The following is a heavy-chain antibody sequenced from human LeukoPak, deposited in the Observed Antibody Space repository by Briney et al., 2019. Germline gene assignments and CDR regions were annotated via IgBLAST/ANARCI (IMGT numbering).Heavy chain of an antibody. CDR3: VRDPSYGSSWYYYMDV. Sequence: GGSLRLSCAVSGITLSNSGMSWVRKAPGKGLEWVSYFSSSSFKIGYADSVKGRFTISRDNSKNSLYLQMDSLRVEDTAVYYCVRDPSYGSSWYYYMDVWGKGTTVTVSS. J-gene: IGHJ6*03. V-gene: IGHV3-48*04. D-gene: IGHD6-13*01. CDR1: GITLSNSG. CDR2: FSSSSFKI.